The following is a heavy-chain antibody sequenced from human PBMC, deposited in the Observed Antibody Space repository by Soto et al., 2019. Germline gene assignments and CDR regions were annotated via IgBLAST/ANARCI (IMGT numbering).Heavy chain of an antibody. CDR2: ISGSGAST. CDR1: GFTFSRYG. CDR3: AKSLNDILTGYYDYFDY. Sequence: GGSLRLSCAACGFTFSRYGMNWVRQAPGKGLEWVSAISGSGASTYYADSVKGRFTISRDNSKNTLYVQMNSLRAEDTAVYYCAKSLNDILTGYYDYFDYWGQGTLVTVSS. J-gene: IGHJ4*02. V-gene: IGHV3-23*01. D-gene: IGHD3-9*01.